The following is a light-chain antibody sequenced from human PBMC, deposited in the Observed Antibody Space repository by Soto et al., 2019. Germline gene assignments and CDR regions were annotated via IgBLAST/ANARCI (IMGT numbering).Light chain of an antibody. Sequence: QSALTQPPSASGSPGQSVTISCTGTSSDVGGYKYVSWYQQQPGKAPKLMIYEVIKRPSGVPDRFSGSKSGNTASLTVSGLQAEDEADYYCSSYAGSNNWVFGGGTKLTVL. CDR2: EVI. V-gene: IGLV2-8*01. CDR1: SSDVGGYKY. J-gene: IGLJ3*02. CDR3: SSYAGSNNWV.